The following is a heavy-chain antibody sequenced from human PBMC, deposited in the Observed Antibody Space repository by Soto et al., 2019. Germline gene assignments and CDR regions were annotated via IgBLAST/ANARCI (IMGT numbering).Heavy chain of an antibody. V-gene: IGHV3-7*01. CDR1: GFTFSSYW. D-gene: IGHD2-2*01. CDR3: ARERGGLGYCSSTSCLIYYYYYMDV. Sequence: GGSLRLSCAASGFTFSSYWMSWVRQAPGKGLEWVANIKQDGSEKYYVDSVKGRFTISRDNAKNSLYLQMNSLRAEDTAVYYCARERGGLGYCSSTSCLIYYYYYMDVWGKGTTVTVSS. J-gene: IGHJ6*03. CDR2: IKQDGSEK.